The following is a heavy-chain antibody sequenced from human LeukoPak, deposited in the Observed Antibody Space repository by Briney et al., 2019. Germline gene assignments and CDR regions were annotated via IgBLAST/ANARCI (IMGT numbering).Heavy chain of an antibody. CDR1: GGSISSYY. J-gene: IGHJ4*02. Sequence: SETLSLTCTVSGGSISSYYWSWIQQSPGKGLEWIGYIYYSGSTNYNPSLKCRVTISVDTSKNQFSLRLSSVTAADTAVYYCARVVSAGNSVGEIDYWGQGTLVTVSS. CDR2: IYYSGST. V-gene: IGHV4-59*08. D-gene: IGHD4-23*01. CDR3: ARVVSAGNSVGEIDY.